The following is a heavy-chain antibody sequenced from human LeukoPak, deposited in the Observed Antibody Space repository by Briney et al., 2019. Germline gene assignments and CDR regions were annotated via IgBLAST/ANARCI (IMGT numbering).Heavy chain of an antibody. J-gene: IGHJ4*02. CDR2: INHSGST. D-gene: IGHD6-13*01. CDR3: ARGPQLALFDY. CDR1: GGPFSGYY. Sequence: PSETLSLTCAVYGGPFSGYYWTWIRQPPGKGLEWIGEINHSGSTNYNPSLKSRVTMSVDTSKNQFSLKLSSVTAAATAVYYCARGPQLALFDYWGQGTLVSVSS. V-gene: IGHV4-34*01.